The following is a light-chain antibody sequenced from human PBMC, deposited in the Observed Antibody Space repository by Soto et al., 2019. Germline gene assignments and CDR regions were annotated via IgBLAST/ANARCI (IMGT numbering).Light chain of an antibody. CDR3: SSYTSSSPWV. J-gene: IGLJ3*02. Sequence: QSALTQPDSVSGSPGQSITISCTGTSSDVGGYNYVSWYQQHPGKAPKLMIYEVSNRPSGVSNRFSGSKSGNTASLTISVLQAEDEADYYCSSYTSSSPWVFGGGTKVTVL. V-gene: IGLV2-14*01. CDR2: EVS. CDR1: SSDVGGYNY.